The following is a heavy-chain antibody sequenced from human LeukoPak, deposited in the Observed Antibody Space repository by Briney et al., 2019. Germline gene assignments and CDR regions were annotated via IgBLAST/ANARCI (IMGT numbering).Heavy chain of an antibody. Sequence: SETLSLTCAVYGGSFSGYYWSWIRQPPGKGLEWIGEINHSGSTNYNPSLKSRVTMSVDTSKNQFSLKLSSVTAADTAVYYCARGQSPFDAFDIWGQGTMVTVSS. CDR1: GGSFSGYY. CDR3: ARGQSPFDAFDI. J-gene: IGHJ3*02. CDR2: INHSGST. V-gene: IGHV4-34*01.